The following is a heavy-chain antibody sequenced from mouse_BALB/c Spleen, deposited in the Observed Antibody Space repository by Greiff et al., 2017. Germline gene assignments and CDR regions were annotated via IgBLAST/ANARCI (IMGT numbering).Heavy chain of an antibody. D-gene: IGHD1-1*01. Sequence: EVQRVESGGGLVQPGGSLRLSCATSGFTFTDYYMSWVRQPPGKALEWLGFIRNKANGYTTEYSASVKGRFTISRDNSQSILYLQMNTLRAEDSATYYCARDGGSSLDYWGQGTTLTVSS. V-gene: IGHV7-3*02. CDR2: IRNKANGYTT. CDR1: GFTFTDYY. J-gene: IGHJ2*01. CDR3: ARDGGSSLDY.